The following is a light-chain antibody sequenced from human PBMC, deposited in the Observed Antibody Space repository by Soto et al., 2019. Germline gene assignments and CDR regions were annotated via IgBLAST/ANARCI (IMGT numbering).Light chain of an antibody. CDR3: QSYDSSLSVMV. Sequence: QSVLTQPPSVSGAPGQRVTISCTGSSSNIGAGYDVHWYQQLPGTAPKLLIYGNNNRPSGIPDRFSGSKSGTSASLAITGLQAGDEADYYCQSYDSSLSVMVFGGGTKLTVL. V-gene: IGLV1-40*01. CDR1: SSNIGAGYD. J-gene: IGLJ2*01. CDR2: GNN.